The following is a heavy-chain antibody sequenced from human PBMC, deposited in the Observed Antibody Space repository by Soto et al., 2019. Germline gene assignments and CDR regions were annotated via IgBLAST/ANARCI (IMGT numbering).Heavy chain of an antibody. J-gene: IGHJ6*02. CDR2: IDPSDSYT. D-gene: IGHD1-1*01. CDR1: AYSFTSYW. Sequence: GESLKISCKGSAYSFTSYWISWVRQMPGKGLEWMGRIDPSDSYTNYNPSFQGHVTFSADKSISTAYLHWSSLKASDTAMYYCARRTQLLRGHYGMDVWGQGTTVTVSS. CDR3: ARRTQLLRGHYGMDV. V-gene: IGHV5-10-1*01.